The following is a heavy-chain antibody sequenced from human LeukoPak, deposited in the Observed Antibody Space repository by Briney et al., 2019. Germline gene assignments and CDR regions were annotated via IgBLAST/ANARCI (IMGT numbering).Heavy chain of an antibody. D-gene: IGHD3-16*02. V-gene: IGHV3-15*01. CDR1: GFTFSNVW. CDR2: IKNKADGGTP. CDR3: STDVPFTAGGAIVY. J-gene: IGHJ4*02. Sequence: GGSLRLSCAASGFTFSNVWMTWVRQAPGKGLEWVGHIKNKADGGTPDYAAPVKGRFTISRDDSKNTMYLQMNSLKTEDTAVYYCSTDVPFTAGGAIVYWGQGTLVTVSS.